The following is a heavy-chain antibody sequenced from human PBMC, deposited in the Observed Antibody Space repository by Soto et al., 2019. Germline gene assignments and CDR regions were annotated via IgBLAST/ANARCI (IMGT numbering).Heavy chain of an antibody. D-gene: IGHD4-4*01. V-gene: IGHV3-23*01. CDR3: AKGSNYAFSDPHAALY. CDR1: GFTFTNYA. J-gene: IGHJ4*02. Sequence: EVQLLESGGGLVQPGGSLRLSCTASGFTFTNYAMNWVRQAPGTGLEWVSSISGSGDNTYDADSVKGRVTISRDNSKTTLYLQMNSLRAEDTAIYYCAKGSNYAFSDPHAALYWGQGILVTVSS. CDR2: ISGSGDNT.